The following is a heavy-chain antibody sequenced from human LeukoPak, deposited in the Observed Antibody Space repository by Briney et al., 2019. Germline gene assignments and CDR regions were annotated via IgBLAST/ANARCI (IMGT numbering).Heavy chain of an antibody. V-gene: IGHV5-51*01. J-gene: IGHJ4*02. CDR1: GYSFTSYW. CDR2: IYPGDSDT. CDR3: ARLLRNIAAAVYFFDY. Sequence: RESLKISCKGSGYSFTSYWIGWVRQMPGKGLEWMGIIYPGDSDTTYSPSFQGQVTISADKSISTAYLQWSSLKASDTAMYYCARLLRNIAAAVYFFDYWGQGTLVTVSS. D-gene: IGHD6-13*01.